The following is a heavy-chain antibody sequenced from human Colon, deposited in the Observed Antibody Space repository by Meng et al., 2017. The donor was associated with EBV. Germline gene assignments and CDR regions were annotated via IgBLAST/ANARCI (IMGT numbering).Heavy chain of an antibody. V-gene: IGHV1-2*06. CDR2: INPNNGGA. Sequence: VQWWRPGGGGKRPGAPVKVPCKASGYTFTGYYMQWVRQAPGQGLEWMGRINPNNGGANYAQQFQGRVTMTTDTSISTAYMELSRLRSDDTAVYYCARDLSGYYSFVDYWGQGTLVTVSS. CDR3: ARDLSGYYSFVDY. J-gene: IGHJ4*02. D-gene: IGHD3-22*01. CDR1: GYTFTGYY.